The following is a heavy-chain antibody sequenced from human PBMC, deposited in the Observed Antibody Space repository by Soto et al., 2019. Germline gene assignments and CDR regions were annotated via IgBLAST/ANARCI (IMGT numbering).Heavy chain of an antibody. CDR3: AKDSPSYTTSPFYFDS. Sequence: PGGSLRLSCAAFGFDFNKYAMTWVRQAPGKGLQWVSSITSNGDSTYYADSVKGRFTTSRDNSKNTLYLQMNSLRADDTAVFYCAKDSPSYTTSPFYFDSWGQGTLVTVS. J-gene: IGHJ4*02. D-gene: IGHD2-2*02. V-gene: IGHV3-23*01. CDR2: ITSNGDST. CDR1: GFDFNKYA.